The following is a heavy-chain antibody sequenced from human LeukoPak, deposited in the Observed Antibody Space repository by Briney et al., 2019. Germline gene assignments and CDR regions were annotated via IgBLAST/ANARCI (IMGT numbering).Heavy chain of an antibody. V-gene: IGHV4-34*01. CDR1: GGSFSGYY. Sequence: PSETLSLTCAVYGGSFSGYYWSWIRQPPGKGLEWIGEINHSGSTNYNPSLKSRVTISVDTSKNQFSLKLSSVTAADTAVYFCAREKVGASGGNTFDYWGQGTLVTASS. D-gene: IGHD1-26*01. CDR3: AREKVGASGGNTFDY. CDR2: INHSGST. J-gene: IGHJ4*02.